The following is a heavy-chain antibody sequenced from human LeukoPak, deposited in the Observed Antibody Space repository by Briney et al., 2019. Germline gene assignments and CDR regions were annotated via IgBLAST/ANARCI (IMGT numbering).Heavy chain of an antibody. CDR1: GYTITGYY. V-gene: IGHV1-2*06. CDR2: INPNTGDT. D-gene: IGHD2-2*01. J-gene: IGHJ4*02. Sequence: ASVKVSCKASGYTITGYYIHWVRQAPGQGLEWMGRINPNTGDTNSARKFQGRVTMTRDTSISTVYMELSRLRSDDTAVYYCARDYCSSTSCLFDYWGQGTLVTVSS. CDR3: ARDYCSSTSCLFDY.